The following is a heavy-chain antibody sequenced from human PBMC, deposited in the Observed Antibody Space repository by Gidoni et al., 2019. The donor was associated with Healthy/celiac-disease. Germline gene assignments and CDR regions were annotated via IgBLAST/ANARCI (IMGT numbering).Heavy chain of an antibody. D-gene: IGHD3-22*01. CDR3: ARDNQYYYDSSGYLWRDV. CDR1: GYTFTSSY. Sequence: QVQLVQSGAEVTKPGASVKVSCKASGYTFTSSYMHWVRQDPGQGREWMGIINPRGGRTSYAQKFQGRVTMTRDTSTSTVYMELSSLRSEDTAVYYCARDNQYYYDSSGYLWRDVWGQGTTVTVSS. CDR2: INPRGGRT. V-gene: IGHV1-46*01. J-gene: IGHJ6*02.